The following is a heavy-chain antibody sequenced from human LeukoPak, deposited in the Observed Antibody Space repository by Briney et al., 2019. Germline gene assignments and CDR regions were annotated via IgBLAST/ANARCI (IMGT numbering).Heavy chain of an antibody. J-gene: IGHJ4*02. V-gene: IGHV3-9*01. D-gene: IGHD6-13*01. CDR3: AKEGDSSSWYVSVYFDY. CDR1: GFTFDDYA. CDR2: ISWNSGSI. Sequence: QTGGSLRLSCAASGFTFDDYAMPWVRQAPGKGLEWVSGISWNSGSIGYADSVKGRFTISRDNAKNSLYLQMNSLRAEDTALYYCAKEGDSSSWYVSVYFDYWGQGTLVTVSS.